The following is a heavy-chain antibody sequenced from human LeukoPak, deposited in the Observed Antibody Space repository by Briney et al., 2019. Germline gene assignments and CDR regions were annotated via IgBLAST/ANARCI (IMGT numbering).Heavy chain of an antibody. CDR2: MNPNSGNT. Sequence: ASVKVSCKASGYTFTSYDINWVRQATGQGLEWMGWMNPNSGNTGYAQKFQGRVTMTRNTSISTAYMELSSLRSEDTAVYYCARGRAARRGSWFDPWGQGTLVTVSS. CDR1: GYTFTSYD. V-gene: IGHV1-8*01. D-gene: IGHD6-6*01. CDR3: ARGRAARRGSWFDP. J-gene: IGHJ5*02.